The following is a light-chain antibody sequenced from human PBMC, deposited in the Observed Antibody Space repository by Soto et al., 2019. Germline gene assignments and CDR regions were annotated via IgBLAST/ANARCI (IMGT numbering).Light chain of an antibody. Sequence: DIQMTQSPSSLSASVGDRVTITCRASQTISGYLNWFQQRPGEAPKLLIFAASNLQSGVPSRFSGSGTATHFTLTYSNLQPDDFATQYCQQSHTTQNTLGQETKLEIK. V-gene: IGKV1-39*01. J-gene: IGKJ2*01. CDR2: AAS. CDR1: QTISGY. CDR3: QQSHTTQNT.